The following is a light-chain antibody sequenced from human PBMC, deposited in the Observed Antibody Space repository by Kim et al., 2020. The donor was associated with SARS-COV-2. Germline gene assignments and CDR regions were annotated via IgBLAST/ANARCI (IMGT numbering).Light chain of an antibody. CDR3: QTWGTGIQKV. CDR2: LNTDGRH. CDR1: SGHSSYA. J-gene: IGLJ3*02. V-gene: IGLV4-69*01. Sequence: VQRTGTVGSGHSSYAMAWHQQQREKGTRYLMRLNTDGRHSKGDGSPERVSVSSSGAERYLAISSLQSEEEADYYCQTWGTGIQKVFGGGTKLTVL.